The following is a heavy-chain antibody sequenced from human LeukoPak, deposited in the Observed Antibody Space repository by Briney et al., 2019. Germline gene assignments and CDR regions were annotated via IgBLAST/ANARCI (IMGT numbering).Heavy chain of an antibody. CDR3: VNHITAMVRGCLDH. V-gene: IGHV3-23*01. Sequence: GGSLRLSCAASGFTFNTLAMSWVRQAPGKGLEWVSAINARGFITYYAESVKGRFTISRDNSKNTLFLQMNSLGVEDTAIYYCVNHITAMVRGCLDHWGQGILVTVSS. CDR1: GFTFNTLA. J-gene: IGHJ4*02. D-gene: IGHD5-18*01. CDR2: INARGFIT.